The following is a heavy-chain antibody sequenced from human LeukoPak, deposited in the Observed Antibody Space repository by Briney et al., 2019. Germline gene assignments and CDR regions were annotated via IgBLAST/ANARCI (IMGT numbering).Heavy chain of an antibody. V-gene: IGHV1-69*04. CDR2: IIPILGIA. CDR1: GGTFSSYA. CDR3: ARALLGSHAFDI. Sequence: ASVTVSCKASGGTFSSYAISWVRQAPGQGLEWMGRIIPILGIANYAQKFQGRVTMTRDTSTSTVYMELSSLRSEDTAVYYCARALLGSHAFDIWGQGTMVTVSS. J-gene: IGHJ3*02. D-gene: IGHD3-10*02.